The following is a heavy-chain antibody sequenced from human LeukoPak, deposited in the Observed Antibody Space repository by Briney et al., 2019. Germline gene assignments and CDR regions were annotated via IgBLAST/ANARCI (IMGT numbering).Heavy chain of an antibody. V-gene: IGHV4-59*12. CDR2: IYYSGST. CDR3: ARDTFEYYYDSSGYSDY. J-gene: IGHJ4*02. D-gene: IGHD3-22*01. CDR1: GGSISSYY. Sequence: SETLSLTCTVSGGSISSYYWSWIRQPPGKGLEWIGYIYYSGSTNYNPSLKSRVTISVDTSKNQFSLKLSSVTAADTAVYYCARDTFEYYYDSSGYSDYWGQGTLVTVSS.